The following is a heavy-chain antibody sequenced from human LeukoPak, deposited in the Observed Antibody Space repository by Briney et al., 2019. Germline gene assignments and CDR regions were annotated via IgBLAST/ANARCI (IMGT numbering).Heavy chain of an antibody. CDR2: ISGSGGST. CDR1: GFTFSSYS. Sequence: GGSLRLSCAASGFTFSSYSMNWVRQAPGKGLEWVSAISGSGGSTYYADSVKGRFTISRDNSKNTLYLQMNSLRAEDTAVYYCAKDREDIVATIGDYWGQGTLVTVSS. J-gene: IGHJ4*02. CDR3: AKDREDIVATIGDY. D-gene: IGHD5-12*01. V-gene: IGHV3-23*01.